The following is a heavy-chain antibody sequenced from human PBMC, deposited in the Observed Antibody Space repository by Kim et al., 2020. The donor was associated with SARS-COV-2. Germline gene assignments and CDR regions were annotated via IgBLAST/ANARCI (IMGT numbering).Heavy chain of an antibody. CDR1: GFSSW. D-gene: IGHD3-16*01. CDR3: ARERSWGIFDT. Sequence: GCSLRLSCEASGFSSWMSWVRQVSGERLVWVSRINGDGTTITYADSVKGRFTISRDNAKNTLYLQMNSLRAEDTAVYYCARERSWGIFDTWGQGTMVTVSS. CDR2: INGDGTTI. J-gene: IGHJ3*02. V-gene: IGHV3-74*01.